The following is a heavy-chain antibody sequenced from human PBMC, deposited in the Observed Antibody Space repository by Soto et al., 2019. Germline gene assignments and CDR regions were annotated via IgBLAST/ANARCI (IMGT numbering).Heavy chain of an antibody. J-gene: IGHJ4*02. CDR1: GFTFSSYA. D-gene: IGHD5-12*01. CDR3: AKVVKENQKPPVAPTDY. Sequence: GGSLRLSCAASGFTFSSYAMSWVHQAPGKGLEWVSAISGSGGSTYYADSVKGRFTISRDNSKNTLYLQMNSLRAEDTAVYYCAKVVKENQKPPVAPTDYWGQGTLVTVSS. CDR2: ISGSGGST. V-gene: IGHV3-23*01.